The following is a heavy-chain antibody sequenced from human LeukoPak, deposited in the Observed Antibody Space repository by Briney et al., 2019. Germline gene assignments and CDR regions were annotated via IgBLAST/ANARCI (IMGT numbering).Heavy chain of an antibody. D-gene: IGHD6-13*01. Sequence: PGGSLRLSCAASGFTFSSYAMSWVRQAPGKGLEWVSAISGSGGSTYYADSVKGRFTISRDNSKNTLYLQMNSLRAEDTAVYYCARILAAARASDIWGQGTMVTVSS. CDR2: ISGSGGST. J-gene: IGHJ3*02. V-gene: IGHV3-23*01. CDR1: GFTFSSYA. CDR3: ARILAAARASDI.